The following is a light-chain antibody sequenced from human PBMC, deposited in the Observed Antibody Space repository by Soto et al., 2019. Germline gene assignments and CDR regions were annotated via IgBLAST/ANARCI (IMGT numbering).Light chain of an antibody. V-gene: IGKV4-1*01. Sequence: DIVMTQSPDSLAVSLGERATINCKSSQNVLYSSNHKNYFAWYQQKPGQPPKLLISWASTRESGVPDRFRGSGSGTDFTLTISSLRAEDVAVYYCQQYYNTPLTFGGGTRVEIK. CDR2: WAS. J-gene: IGKJ4*01. CDR3: QQYYNTPLT. CDR1: QNVLYSSNHKNY.